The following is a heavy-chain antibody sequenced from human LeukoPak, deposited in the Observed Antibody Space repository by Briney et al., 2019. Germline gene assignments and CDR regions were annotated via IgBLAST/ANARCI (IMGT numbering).Heavy chain of an antibody. CDR1: GGTFSSYA. D-gene: IGHD3-22*01. V-gene: IGHV1-69*05. CDR3: ARHPDYYDNSGYSFDY. CDR2: IIPIFGTA. J-gene: IGHJ4*02. Sequence: SVKVSCKASGGTFSSYAISWVRQAPGQGLEWMGGIIPIFGTANYAQKFQGRVTITTDESTSTAYMELSSLRSEDTAVYYCARHPDYYDNSGYSFDYWGQGTLVTVSS.